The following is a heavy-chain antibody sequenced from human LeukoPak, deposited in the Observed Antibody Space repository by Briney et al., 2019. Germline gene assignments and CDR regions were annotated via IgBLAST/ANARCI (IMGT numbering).Heavy chain of an antibody. CDR2: IIPILGIA. J-gene: IGHJ6*02. Sequence: GASVKVSCKASGGTFSSYAISWVRQAPGQGLEWMGRIIPILGIANYAQKFQGRVTITADKSTSTAYTELSSLRSEDTAVYYCARDSQIFGVVIPYYYYGMDVWGQGTTVTVSS. D-gene: IGHD3-3*01. CDR1: GGTFSSYA. CDR3: ARDSQIFGVVIPYYYYGMDV. V-gene: IGHV1-69*04.